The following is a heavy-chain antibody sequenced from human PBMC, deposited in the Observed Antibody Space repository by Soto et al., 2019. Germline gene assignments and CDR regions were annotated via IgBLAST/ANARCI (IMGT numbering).Heavy chain of an antibody. V-gene: IGHV4-59*01. Sequence: SETLSLTCTVSGGSISSYYWSWIRQPPGKGLEWIGYIYYSGSTNYNPSLKSRVTISVDTSKNQFSLKLSSVTAVDTAVYYCARSARSSGSDYWGQGTLVTVSS. CDR3: ARSARSSGSDY. CDR2: IYYSGST. CDR1: GGSISSYY. D-gene: IGHD6-19*01. J-gene: IGHJ4*02.